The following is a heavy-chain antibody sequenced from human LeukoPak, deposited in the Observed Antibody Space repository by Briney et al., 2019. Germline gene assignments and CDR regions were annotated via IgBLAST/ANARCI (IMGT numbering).Heavy chain of an antibody. CDR3: ARDLGGGYSYV. CDR2: TYYSGST. V-gene: IGHV4-59*01. J-gene: IGHJ4*02. Sequence: PSETLSLTCTVSGGSISSYYWSWIRQPPGKGLEWIGYTYYSGSTNYNPSLKSRVTISVDTSKNQFSLKLSSVTAADTAVCYCARDLGGGYSYVWGQGTLVTVSS. CDR1: GGSISSYY. D-gene: IGHD5-18*01.